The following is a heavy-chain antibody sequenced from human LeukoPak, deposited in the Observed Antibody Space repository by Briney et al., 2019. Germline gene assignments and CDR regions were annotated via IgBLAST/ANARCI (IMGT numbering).Heavy chain of an antibody. CDR1: GYTFTSYY. CDR2: INPSGGST. V-gene: IGHV1-46*03. CDR3: AREIERPTYYYDSSGYYGAFDI. J-gene: IGHJ3*02. Sequence: ASVKVSCKASGYTFTSYYMHWVRQAPGQGLEWMGIINPSGGSTSYAQEFQGRVTMTRDTSTSTVYMELSSLRSEDTAVYYCAREIERPTYYYDSSGYYGAFDIWGQGTMVTVSS. D-gene: IGHD3-22*01.